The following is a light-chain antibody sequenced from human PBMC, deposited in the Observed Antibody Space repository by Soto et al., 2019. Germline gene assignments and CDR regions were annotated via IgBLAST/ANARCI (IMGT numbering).Light chain of an antibody. J-gene: IGKJ2*01. Sequence: EIVLTQSPATLSLSPVERATLSCMVSQNVWSNYMASYQQVPGQAPRLLIYDASTRATGVPDRFTGSGSGTDFTLTLSRLEPEDFAVYYCQRYGTSPPYTFGQGTKLEI. CDR1: QNVWSNY. CDR3: QRYGTSPPYT. CDR2: DAS. V-gene: IGKV3-20*01.